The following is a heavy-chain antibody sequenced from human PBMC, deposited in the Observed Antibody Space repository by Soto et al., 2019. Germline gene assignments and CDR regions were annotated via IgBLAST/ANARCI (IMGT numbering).Heavy chain of an antibody. CDR3: AGERTRGFDP. Sequence: QVPLVQSGAEVKKPGASVKVSCKASGYTFTNYDINWVRQATGQGLEWMGWMNPNNGNTAYAQNFLGRVTMTRNTDIRATYMWMSSLRAEDTAVYYCAGERTRGFDPWGQGTMVTVSS. V-gene: IGHV1-8*01. CDR2: MNPNNGNT. J-gene: IGHJ5*02. CDR1: GYTFTNYD.